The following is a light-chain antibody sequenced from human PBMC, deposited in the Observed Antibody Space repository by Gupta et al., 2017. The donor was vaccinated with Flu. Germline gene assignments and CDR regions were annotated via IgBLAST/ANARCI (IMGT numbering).Light chain of an antibody. Sequence: SSDVGANARVSWYQQSPGKVPKLVIYEVRNRPSGVPDRFSGSKSGNTASLTISGLQVEDEADYYCTSSASRDTFVFGSGTKVTVL. CDR2: EVR. CDR1: SSDVGANAR. V-gene: IGLV2-18*02. J-gene: IGLJ1*01. CDR3: TSSASRDTFV.